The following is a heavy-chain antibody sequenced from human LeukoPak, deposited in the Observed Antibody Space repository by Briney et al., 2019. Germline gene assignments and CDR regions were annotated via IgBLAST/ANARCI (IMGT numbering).Heavy chain of an antibody. CDR3: ARARAAAGTNPFDY. J-gene: IGHJ4*02. Sequence: PGGSLRLSCAASGFTFSSYSMSWVRQAPGKGLGWVSAISGIGGSTYYPDSGKGRFTISSDNSKNTLYLQMNSLRAEDTAVYYCARARAAAGTNPFDYWGQGTLVTVSS. D-gene: IGHD6-13*01. CDR2: ISGIGGST. CDR1: GFTFSSYS. V-gene: IGHV3-23*01.